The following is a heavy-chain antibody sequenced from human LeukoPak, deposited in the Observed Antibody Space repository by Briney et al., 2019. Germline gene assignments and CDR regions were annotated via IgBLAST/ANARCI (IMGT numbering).Heavy chain of an antibody. V-gene: IGHV3-30*02. CDR1: GFTFSSYG. D-gene: IGHD2-15*01. CDR3: AKPTIIVSRGGAFDI. Sequence: GGSLRLSCAASGFTFSSYGMHWVRQAPGKGLGWVAFIRYDGSNKYYADSVKGRFTISRDNSKNTLYLQMNSLRAEDTAVYYCAKPTIIVSRGGAFDIWGQGTMVTVSS. CDR2: IRYDGSNK. J-gene: IGHJ3*02.